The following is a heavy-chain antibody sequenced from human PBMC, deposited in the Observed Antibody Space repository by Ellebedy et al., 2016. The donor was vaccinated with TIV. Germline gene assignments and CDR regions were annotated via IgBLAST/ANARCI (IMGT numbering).Heavy chain of an antibody. J-gene: IGHJ4*02. CDR2: ISYDGSNK. Sequence: GESLKISCAASGFTFSSDAMHWVRQAPGKGLEWVAVISYDGSNKYYADSVKGRFTISRDNSKNTLYLQMNSLRVKDTAVYYCARWPSGDAPLDYWGQGTLVTVSS. CDR1: GFTFSSDA. CDR3: ARWPSGDAPLDY. V-gene: IGHV3-30-3*01. D-gene: IGHD4-17*01.